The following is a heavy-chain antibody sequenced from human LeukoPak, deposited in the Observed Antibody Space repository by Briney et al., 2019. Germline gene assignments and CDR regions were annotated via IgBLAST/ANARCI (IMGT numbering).Heavy chain of an antibody. CDR1: GFSFKIHA. CDR2: ISGSGCST. J-gene: IGHJ4*02. D-gene: IGHD5-18*01. CDR3: AKAYSYGLNYVWF. Sequence: GGSLRLSCAASGFSFKIHAMTCVRQAPGKGLEWVSAISGSGCSTYYADSVKGRFTISRDNSKNTLYLQMNSMRAEDTAVYYCAKAYSYGLNYVWFWGQGTLVTVS. V-gene: IGHV3-23*01.